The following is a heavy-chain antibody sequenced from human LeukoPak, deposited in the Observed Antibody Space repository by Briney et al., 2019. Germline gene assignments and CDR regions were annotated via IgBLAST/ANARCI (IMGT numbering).Heavy chain of an antibody. D-gene: IGHD3-10*01. CDR3: AKDQVWFGERPFDY. CDR2: IRSKANSYAT. Sequence: GGSLRLSCAASGFTFSGSAMHWVRQASGKGLEWVGRIRSKANSYATAYAASVKGRFTISRDNSKNTLYLQMNSLRAEDTAVYYCAKDQVWFGERPFDYWGQGTLVTVSS. J-gene: IGHJ4*02. V-gene: IGHV3-73*01. CDR1: GFTFSGSA.